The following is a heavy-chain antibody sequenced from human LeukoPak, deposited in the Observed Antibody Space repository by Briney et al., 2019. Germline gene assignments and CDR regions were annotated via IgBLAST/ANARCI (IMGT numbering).Heavy chain of an antibody. CDR1: GFTFSSYSMN. CDR3: ARLSAAAARWGFDY. CDR2: IYYSGST. V-gene: IGHV4-39*01. J-gene: IGHJ4*02. D-gene: IGHD6-13*01. Sequence: GSLRLSCAASGFTFSSYSMNWVRQAPGKGLEWIGSIYYSGSTYYNPSLKSRVTISVDTSKNQFSLKLSSVTAADTAVYYCARLSAAAARWGFDYWGQGTLVTVSS.